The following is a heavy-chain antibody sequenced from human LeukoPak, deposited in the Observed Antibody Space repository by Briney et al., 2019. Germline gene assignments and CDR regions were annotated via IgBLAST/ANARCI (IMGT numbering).Heavy chain of an antibody. J-gene: IGHJ3*02. CDR3: ARGRSPQAPLPDAFDI. CDR2: IYYSEST. Sequence: KPSETLSLTCTVSGGSISSYYWSWIRQPPGEGLEWIGYIYYSESTNYNPSLKSRVTISVDTSKNQFSLKLSSVTAADTAVYYCARGRSPQAPLPDAFDIWGQGTMVTVSS. CDR1: GGSISSYY. V-gene: IGHV4-59*13. D-gene: IGHD3-10*01.